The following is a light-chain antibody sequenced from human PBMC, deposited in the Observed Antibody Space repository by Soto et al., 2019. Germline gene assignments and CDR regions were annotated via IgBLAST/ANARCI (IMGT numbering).Light chain of an antibody. CDR2: GAS. J-gene: IGKJ2*01. V-gene: IGKV3-20*01. CDR1: QSVGSSY. Sequence: EIVLTQSPGTLSLSPGERATLSCRASQSVGSSYLAWYQQKPGQAPRLLIYGASSRATGIPDRFRGSGSGTDFNLTISRLEPEDFAVYYCQQYGTSLYTFGQGTKLEIK. CDR3: QQYGTSLYT.